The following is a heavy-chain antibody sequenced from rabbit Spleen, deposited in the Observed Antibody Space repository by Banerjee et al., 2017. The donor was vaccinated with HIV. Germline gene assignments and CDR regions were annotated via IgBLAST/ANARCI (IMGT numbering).Heavy chain of an antibody. CDR1: GVSLNDKDV. V-gene: IGHV1S40*01. Sequence: QSLVESGGGLVQPTGSLTLTCKASGVSLNDKDVMCWVRQAPGKGLECIACIYAGSSGSTYYASWAKGRFTISKTSSTTVTLQMTSLTVADTATYFCARGSATMTMVITGYYLTLWGPGTLVTVS. D-gene: IGHD2-1*01. CDR3: ARGSATMTMVITGYYLTL. J-gene: IGHJ4*01. CDR2: IYAGSSGST.